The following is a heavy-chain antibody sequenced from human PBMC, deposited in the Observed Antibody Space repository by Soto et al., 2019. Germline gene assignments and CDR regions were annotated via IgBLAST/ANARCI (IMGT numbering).Heavy chain of an antibody. J-gene: IGHJ5*02. D-gene: IGHD6-6*01. Sequence: GASVKFSRKASGYTFTSYDINWVRQATGQGLEWMGWMNPNSGNTGYAQKFQGRVTMTRNTSISTAYMELSSLRSEDTAVYYCATGIIAARPGGYNWFDPWGQGTLVTVSS. CDR3: ATGIIAARPGGYNWFDP. CDR1: GYTFTSYD. V-gene: IGHV1-8*01. CDR2: MNPNSGNT.